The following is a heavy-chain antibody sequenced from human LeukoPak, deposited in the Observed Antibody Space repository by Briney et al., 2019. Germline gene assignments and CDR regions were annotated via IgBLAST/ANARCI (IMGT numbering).Heavy chain of an antibody. CDR3: ASRYSYGPLDY. CDR1: GGSISSYY. Sequence: PSETLSLTCTVSGGSISSYYWSWIRQPPGKGLEWIGYIYYSGSINYNPSLKSRVTISVDTSKNQFSLKLSSVTAADTAVYYCASRYSYGPLDYWGQGTLVTVSS. CDR2: IYYSGSI. D-gene: IGHD5-18*01. J-gene: IGHJ4*02. V-gene: IGHV4-59*12.